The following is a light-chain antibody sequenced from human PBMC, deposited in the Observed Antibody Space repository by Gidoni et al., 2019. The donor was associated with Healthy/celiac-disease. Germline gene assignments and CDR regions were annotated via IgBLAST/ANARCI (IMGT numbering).Light chain of an antibody. CDR1: QSISSY. CDR2: AAS. Sequence: DIQLTQSPSSLSASVGDRVTITCRASQSISSYLNWYQQKPGKAPKLLIYAASCLQSGVPSSFSSSGSGTDFTLTISSLQPEDFATYYCQQSYSTPPYTFGQXTKLEIK. CDR3: QQSYSTPPYT. J-gene: IGKJ2*01. V-gene: IGKV1-39*01.